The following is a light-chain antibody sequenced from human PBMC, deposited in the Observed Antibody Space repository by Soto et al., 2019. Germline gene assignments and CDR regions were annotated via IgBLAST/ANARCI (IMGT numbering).Light chain of an antibody. Sequence: QSVLTQPPSASGTPGQRVTISCSGSSSNIGSNTVNCYQQLPGTAPKLLIYSNNQRPSGVPDRFSGSKSGTSASLAISGLQSEDEADYYCAAWDDSLIGRVFGTGTKVTLL. CDR2: SNN. V-gene: IGLV1-44*01. CDR1: SSNIGSNT. J-gene: IGLJ1*01. CDR3: AAWDDSLIGRV.